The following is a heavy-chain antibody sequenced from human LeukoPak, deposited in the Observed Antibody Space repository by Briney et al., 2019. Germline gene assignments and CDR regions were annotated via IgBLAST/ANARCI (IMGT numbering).Heavy chain of an antibody. CDR1: GFTFDDYA. D-gene: IGHD6-6*01. Sequence: PGRSLRLSCAASGFTFDDYAMHWVRQAPGKGLEWVSGISWNSGSIGYADSVKGRFTISRDNDKNSLYLQVNSLRAEDTALYYCAKDMVGYSSSSFDYWGQGTLVTVSS. CDR3: AKDMVGYSSSSFDY. CDR2: ISWNSGSI. J-gene: IGHJ4*02. V-gene: IGHV3-9*01.